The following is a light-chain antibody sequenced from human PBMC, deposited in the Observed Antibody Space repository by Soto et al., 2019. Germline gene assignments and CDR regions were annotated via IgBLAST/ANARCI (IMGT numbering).Light chain of an antibody. CDR1: QTISIY. CDR3: QQSYNTLWT. CDR2: AAS. Sequence: DIQMTQSPSSLSASVGDRVTITCRASQTISIYLNWFQQKPGKAPKLLIYAASSLQSGVPSRFSGSGSGTDFTLTIRSLQPEDFATYYCQQSYNTLWTFCHGTKVEIK. J-gene: IGKJ1*01. V-gene: IGKV1-39*01.